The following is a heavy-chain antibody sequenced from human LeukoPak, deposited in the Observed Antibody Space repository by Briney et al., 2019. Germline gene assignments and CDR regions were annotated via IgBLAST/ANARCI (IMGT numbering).Heavy chain of an antibody. V-gene: IGHV1-18*01. CDR1: GYTFATYR. Sequence: ASVKVSCKASGYTFATYRFCWVRQAPGHGLEWMGWISANTEKTDYAQKFQGRVTMTTDTSTSTAYMELRSLRPDDTAVYYCAKVAGDRMDYWGQETLLTFSS. CDR3: AKVAGDRMDY. CDR2: ISANTEKT. J-gene: IGHJ4*02. D-gene: IGHD6-13*01.